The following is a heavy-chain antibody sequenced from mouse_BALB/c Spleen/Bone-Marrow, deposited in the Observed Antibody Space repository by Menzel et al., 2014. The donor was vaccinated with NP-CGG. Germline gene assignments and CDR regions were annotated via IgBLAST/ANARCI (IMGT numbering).Heavy chain of an antibody. J-gene: IGHJ2*01. CDR1: GYTFTSYV. V-gene: IGHV1-14*01. CDR3: ARPRQLGLPYYFDY. CDR2: INPYNDGT. Sequence: VQLQQSGPELVKPGASVKMSCKASGYTFTSYVMHWVKRKPGQGLEWIGYINPYNDGTKYNEKFKGKATLTSDKSSSTAYMELSSLTSEDSAVYYCARPRQLGLPYYFDYWGQGTTLTVSP. D-gene: IGHD3-2*01.